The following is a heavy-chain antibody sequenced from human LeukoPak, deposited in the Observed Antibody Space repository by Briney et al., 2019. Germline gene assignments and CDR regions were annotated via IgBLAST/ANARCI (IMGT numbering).Heavy chain of an antibody. V-gene: IGHV3-30*02. CDR1: GFTFSSYG. J-gene: IGHJ3*02. D-gene: IGHD2-8*01. CDR2: IRYDGSNK. CDR3: ANRDGGRCIFDI. Sequence: GGSLRLSCAASGFTFSSYGMHWGRQAPGKGREWVAFIRYDGSNKYYVDSVKGRFTLSRDNSKNTPYLPMNSLRAEDTAVYYCANRDGGRCIFDIWGQGPMVIVSS.